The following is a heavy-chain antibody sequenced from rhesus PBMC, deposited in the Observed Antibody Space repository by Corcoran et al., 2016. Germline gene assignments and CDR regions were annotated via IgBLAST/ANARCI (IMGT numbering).Heavy chain of an antibody. CDR2: FPGCGGST. V-gene: IGHV4-173*01. CDR1: GGSISSNW. Sequence: QLQLQESGPGLVKPSETLSPTCPAPGGSISSNWLTRIRPPPGKGLEWIGRFPGCGGSTSYNPSLKSRVTISTDTSKNQLSLKLISVTAADTAVYYCARDLWYFDIWGPGTPITISS. CDR3: ARDLWYFDI. J-gene: IGHJ2*01.